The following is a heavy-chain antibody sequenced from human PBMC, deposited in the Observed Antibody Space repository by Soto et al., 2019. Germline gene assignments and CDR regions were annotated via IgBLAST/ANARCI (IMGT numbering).Heavy chain of an antibody. D-gene: IGHD5-18*01. CDR3: TNPQLYYGMDV. V-gene: IGHV3-73*02. CDR1: GFTFSGSA. Sequence: EVQLVESGGGLVQPGGSLKLSCAASGFTFSGSAMHWVRQASGKGLEWVGRIRSKANSYATAYAASVKGRFTISRDDSKKTAYLQMTSLKTEDTAVYYCTNPQLYYGMDVWGQGTTVTVSS. CDR2: IRSKANSYAT. J-gene: IGHJ6*02.